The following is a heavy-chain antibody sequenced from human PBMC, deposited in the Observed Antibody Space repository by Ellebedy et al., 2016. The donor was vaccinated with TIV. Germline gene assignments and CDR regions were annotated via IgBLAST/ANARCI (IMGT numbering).Heavy chain of an antibody. CDR2: ISNSAGTT. CDR1: GFTFSSYG. J-gene: IGHJ4*02. V-gene: IGHV3-23*01. Sequence: GESLKISCAASGFTFSSYGMSWVRQAPGKGLEWVSAISNSAGTTYYADSVKGRFTISGDKSRNTLYLQMNSLRAEDTAVYYCAKADGKQWVGFDYWGQGTLVTISS. D-gene: IGHD6-19*01. CDR3: AKADGKQWVGFDY.